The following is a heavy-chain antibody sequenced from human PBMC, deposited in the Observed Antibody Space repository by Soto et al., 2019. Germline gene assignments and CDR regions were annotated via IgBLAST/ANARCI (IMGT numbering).Heavy chain of an antibody. CDR2: IRQDGSEK. D-gene: IGHD2-15*01. Sequence: GGSLRLSCAASEFTFSTYWMTWVRQAPGKGLEWVANIRQDGSEKYYVDSVKGRFTISRDNAKNSLYLQMDSLRAEDTAVYYCARTPRSPPDYYYMDVRGKGTTVTVPS. J-gene: IGHJ6*03. CDR3: ARTPRSPPDYYYMDV. V-gene: IGHV3-7*01. CDR1: EFTFSTYW.